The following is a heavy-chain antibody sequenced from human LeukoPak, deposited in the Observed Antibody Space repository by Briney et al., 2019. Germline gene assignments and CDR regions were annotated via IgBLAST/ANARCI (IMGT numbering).Heavy chain of an antibody. CDR3: ARVEEAAWAAFDI. CDR1: GYTFTRYY. J-gene: IGHJ3*02. Sequence: ASVKVSCKASGYTFTRYYMHWVRQAPGQGLEWMGIINPSGGSTSYAQKFQGRVTMTRDTSTSTVYMELSSLRSEDTAVYYCARVEEAAWAAFDIWGQGTMVTVSS. V-gene: IGHV1-46*01. CDR2: INPSGGST. D-gene: IGHD3-3*01.